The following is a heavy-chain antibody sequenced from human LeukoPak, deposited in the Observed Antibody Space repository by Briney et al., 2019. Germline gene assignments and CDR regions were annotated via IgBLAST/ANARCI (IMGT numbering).Heavy chain of an antibody. V-gene: IGHV4-4*09. Sequence: SETLSLTCTVSGGSISSYYWSWIRQPPGKGLEWIGYIYTSGSTNYNPSLKSRVTISGDTSKNQFSLKLSSVTAADTAVYYCARSTEYSWDYWGQGTLVTVSS. CDR3: ARSTEYSWDY. CDR1: GGSISSYY. J-gene: IGHJ4*02. CDR2: IYTSGST. D-gene: IGHD2-21*01.